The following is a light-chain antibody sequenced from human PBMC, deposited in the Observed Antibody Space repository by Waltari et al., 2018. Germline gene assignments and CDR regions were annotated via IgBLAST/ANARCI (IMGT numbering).Light chain of an antibody. J-gene: IGLJ3*02. Sequence: QSALTQPASVSGSPGQSITISCTGTTSDLGGYKYVSWYQQHPGKAPKLIIFDVSSRPSGVSNRFSGSKSANTASLIISGLQAEDEADYYCCSFTSSSTWVFGGGTKLTVL. CDR2: DVS. V-gene: IGLV2-14*03. CDR3: CSFTSSSTWV. CDR1: TSDLGGYKY.